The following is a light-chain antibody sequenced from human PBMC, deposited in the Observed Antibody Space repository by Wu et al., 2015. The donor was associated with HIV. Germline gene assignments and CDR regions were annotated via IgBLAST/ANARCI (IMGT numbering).Light chain of an antibody. V-gene: IGKV3-20*01. CDR3: QQYGSSPPVT. Sequence: EIVLTQSPGTLSLSPGEGATLSCRASQSVSNNYLAWYQQKPGQAPRLLIYDASNRANGIPQRFSGSGSGTDFTLTISRLEPEDFALYYCQQYGSSPPVTFGQGTRLDIK. CDR1: QSVSNNY. CDR2: DAS. J-gene: IGKJ5*01.